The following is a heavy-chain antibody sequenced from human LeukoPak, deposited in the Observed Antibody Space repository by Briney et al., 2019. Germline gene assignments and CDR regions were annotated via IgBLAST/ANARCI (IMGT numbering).Heavy chain of an antibody. V-gene: IGHV3-21*01. CDR3: ARDNCGGNSYYYYGMDV. CDR2: ISSSSLNI. CDR1: GFTFNRYS. J-gene: IGHJ6*02. D-gene: IGHD4-23*01. Sequence: GESLRLSCVASGFTFNRYSMNWVRQAPGKGLEWVSSISSSSLNIYYADSVKGRFTMSRDNAKNSLYLQMNSLRVEDTAVYYCARDNCGGNSYYYYGMDVWGQGTTVTVSS.